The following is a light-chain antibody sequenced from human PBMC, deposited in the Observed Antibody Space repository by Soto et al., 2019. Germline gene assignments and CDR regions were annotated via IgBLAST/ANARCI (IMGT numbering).Light chain of an antibody. CDR3: PQSYSRPRA. CDR2: GAS. CDR1: LSISTH. J-gene: IGKJ1*01. V-gene: IGKV3D-15*01. Sequence: EIVMAHAPANQSVSPGERATLSCRASLSISTHLAWYEQKPGQAPRLLIYGASTRATGIPARFSGSGSGTEFTLTISSLQSEDFATYFCPQSYSRPRAFGQGTKVDIK.